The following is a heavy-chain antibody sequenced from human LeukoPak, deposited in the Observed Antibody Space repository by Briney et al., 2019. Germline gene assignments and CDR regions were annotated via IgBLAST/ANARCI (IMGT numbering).Heavy chain of an antibody. V-gene: IGHV3-7*03. Sequence: GGSLRLSCAASGFPFSAYWMNWVRQAPGKGLEWVANVNLDGSEKHYVDSVRGRFTISRDNAKNSLYLQMNSLRAEDTAVYYCARRSTVVRGVIIGRDAFDIWGQGTMVTVSS. J-gene: IGHJ3*02. CDR2: VNLDGSEK. D-gene: IGHD3-10*01. CDR1: GFPFSAYW. CDR3: ARRSTVVRGVIIGRDAFDI.